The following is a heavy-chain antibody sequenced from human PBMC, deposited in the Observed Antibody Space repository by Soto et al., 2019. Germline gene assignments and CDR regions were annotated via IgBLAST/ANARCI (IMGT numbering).Heavy chain of an antibody. CDR3: ARNLDRYSSSWYNWFDP. CDR1: GGSISSSSYY. D-gene: IGHD6-13*01. CDR2: IYYSGST. Sequence: SETLSLTCTVSGGSISSSSYYWGWIRQPPGKGLEWIGSIYYSGSTYYNPSLKSRVTISVDTSKNQFSLKLSSVTAADTAVYYCARNLDRYSSSWYNWFDPWGQGTLVTVS. V-gene: IGHV4-39*01. J-gene: IGHJ5*02.